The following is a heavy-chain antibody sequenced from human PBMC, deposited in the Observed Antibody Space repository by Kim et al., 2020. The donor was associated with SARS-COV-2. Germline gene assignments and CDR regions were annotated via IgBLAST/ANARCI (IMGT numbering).Heavy chain of an antibody. V-gene: IGHV3-23*01. J-gene: IGHJ4*02. Sequence: GGSLRLSCAASGFTFDNYAISWVRQAPGEGLEWISAISGSGGNTYYSHSVKGRFAISRDNSKNTVYLQINSLRAEDTALYYCAKESRGPTNGHSVHFDYWGQGALVTVSS. CDR2: ISGSGGNT. CDR3: AKESRGPTNGHSVHFDY. CDR1: GFTFDNYA. D-gene: IGHD2-8*01.